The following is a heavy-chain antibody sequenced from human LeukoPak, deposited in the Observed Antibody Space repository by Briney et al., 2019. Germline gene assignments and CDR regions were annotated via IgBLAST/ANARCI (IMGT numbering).Heavy chain of an antibody. CDR3: ARIGYSSSSIDY. CDR2: IKEDGSIK. CDR1: GFTFSWYW. J-gene: IGHJ4*02. V-gene: IGHV3-7*01. D-gene: IGHD6-13*01. Sequence: GVSLRLSCEASGFTFSWYWMSWVRQAPGKGLEWVANIKEDGSIKYYVDSVKGRLTISRDNAKSSVYLQVNSLRAEDTALYYCARIGYSSSSIDYWGQGTLVTVSS.